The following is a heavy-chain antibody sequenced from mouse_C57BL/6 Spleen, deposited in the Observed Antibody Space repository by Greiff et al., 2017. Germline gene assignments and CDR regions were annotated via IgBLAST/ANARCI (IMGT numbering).Heavy chain of an antibody. V-gene: IGHV1-54*01. D-gene: IGHD2-4*01. CDR3: ARSVYDYDDGGRAY. CDR2: INPGSGGT. CDR1: GYAFTNYL. J-gene: IGHJ3*01. Sequence: VQLQQSGAELVRPGTSVKVSCKASGYAFTNYLIEWVKQRPGQGLEWIGVINPGSGGTNYNEKFKGKATLTADKSTSTAYMQLSSLTSEDSAVYFCARSVYDYDDGGRAYWGQGTLVTVSA.